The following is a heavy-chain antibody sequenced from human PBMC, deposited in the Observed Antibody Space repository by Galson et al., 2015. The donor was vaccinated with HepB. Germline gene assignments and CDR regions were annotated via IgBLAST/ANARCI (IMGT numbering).Heavy chain of an antibody. V-gene: IGHV7-4-1*02. Sequence: SVKVSCKASGYTFTSYAMNWVRQAPGQGLEWMGWINTNTGNPTYAQGFTGRFVFSLDTSVSTAYLQISSLKAEDTAVYYCARVLVYYDSSGYYPSDAFDIWGQGTMVTVSS. J-gene: IGHJ3*02. CDR2: INTNTGNP. D-gene: IGHD3-22*01. CDR1: GYTFTSYA. CDR3: ARVLVYYDSSGYYPSDAFDI.